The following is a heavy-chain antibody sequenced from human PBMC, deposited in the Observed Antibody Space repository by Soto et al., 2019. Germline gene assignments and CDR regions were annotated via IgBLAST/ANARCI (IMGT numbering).Heavy chain of an antibody. Sequence: KSSETLSLTCTVSGGSISSGDYYWSWIRQPPGKGLEWIGYIYYSGSTDYNPSLKSRPTISVDTSKNQFSLRLSSVTAADTAVYYCARVRLLRFGEHLSYYYGMDVWGQGTTVTVSS. CDR3: ARVRLLRFGEHLSYYYGMDV. CDR1: GGSISSGDYY. J-gene: IGHJ6*02. CDR2: IYYSGST. V-gene: IGHV4-30-4*01. D-gene: IGHD3-10*01.